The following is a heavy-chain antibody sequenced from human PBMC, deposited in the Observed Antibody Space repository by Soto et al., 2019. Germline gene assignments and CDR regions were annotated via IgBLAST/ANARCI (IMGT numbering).Heavy chain of an antibody. CDR2: IYYSGST. CDR3: ARDGGYYFDY. J-gene: IGHJ4*02. Sequence: QVQLQESGPGLVKPSETLSLTCTVSGGSVSSGSYYWSWIRQPPGKGLEWIGYIYYSGSTNYNPSLKSRVTISVDTSKNQFSLKLSSVTAAYTAVYYCARDGGYYFDYWGQGTLVTVSS. V-gene: IGHV4-61*01. CDR1: GGSVSSGSYY.